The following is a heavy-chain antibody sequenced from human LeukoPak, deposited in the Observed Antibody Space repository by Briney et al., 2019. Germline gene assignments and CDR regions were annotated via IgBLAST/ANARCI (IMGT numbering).Heavy chain of an antibody. D-gene: IGHD1-26*01. V-gene: IGHV3-9*03. CDR2: ISWNSYDI. CDR1: GFTFDEYA. CDR3: AKGVGTSYHYHMDV. Sequence: GGSLRLSCAASGFTFDEYAMHWVRQPPGKGLEWVSGISWNSYDIGYADSVKGRFTISRDNAKNSLYLQMNSLRAEDMALYYCAKGVGTSYHYHMDVWDKGTTVIVSS. J-gene: IGHJ6*03.